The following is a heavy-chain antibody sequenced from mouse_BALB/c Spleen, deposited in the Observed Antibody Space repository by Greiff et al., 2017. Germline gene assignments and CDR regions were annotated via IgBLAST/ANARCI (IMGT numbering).Heavy chain of an antibody. V-gene: IGHV1-14*01. CDR3: ARWGYGNPYAMDY. Sequence: EVQRVESGPELVKPGASVKMSCKASGYTFTSYVMHWVKQKPGQGLEWIGYINPYNDGTKYNEKFKGKATLTSDKSSSTAYMELSSLTSEDSAVYYCARWGYGNPYAMDYWGQGTSVTVSS. J-gene: IGHJ4*01. CDR1: GYTFTSYV. D-gene: IGHD2-1*01. CDR2: INPYNDGT.